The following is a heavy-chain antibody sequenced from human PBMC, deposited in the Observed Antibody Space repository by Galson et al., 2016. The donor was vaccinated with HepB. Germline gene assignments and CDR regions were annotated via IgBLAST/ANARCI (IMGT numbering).Heavy chain of an antibody. Sequence: SVKVSCKVSGYTLTDLSMHWVRQAPGKGLEWMGGFDPDDGETIYAQKLQGRVTMTDDTSPDTAYMEVSSLRSEDTAVYYCAKGSGSYYRSHYYGLDVWGQGTTVTVSS. D-gene: IGHD1-26*01. V-gene: IGHV1-24*01. CDR2: FDPDDGET. CDR3: AKGSGSYYRSHYYGLDV. J-gene: IGHJ6*01. CDR1: GYTLTDLS.